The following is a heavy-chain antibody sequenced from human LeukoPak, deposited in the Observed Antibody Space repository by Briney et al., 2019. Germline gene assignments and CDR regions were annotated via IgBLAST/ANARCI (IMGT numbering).Heavy chain of an antibody. Sequence: PSEILSLTCTVSGGSISSYYWSWIRQPPGKGLEWIGYIYHSGSTNYNPSLKSRVTVSVDTSKNQFSLKLSSVTAADTAVYYCTRKASGSYSFDCWGQGTLVTVSS. D-gene: IGHD1-26*01. CDR2: IYHSGST. V-gene: IGHV4-59*12. CDR3: TRKASGSYSFDC. CDR1: GGSISSYY. J-gene: IGHJ4*02.